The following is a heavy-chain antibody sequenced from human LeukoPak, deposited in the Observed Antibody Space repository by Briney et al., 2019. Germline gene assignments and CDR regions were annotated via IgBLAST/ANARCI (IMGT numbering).Heavy chain of an antibody. CDR1: GFTFSNYV. CDR3: ARRDIVVVVSASDY. Sequence: GESLRLSCVASGFTFSNYVIIWVRQAPGKGLEWVSGITASGDSTYYGDSVKGRFTMSRDNSKNTVYLQMNSLRVDDTAVYYCARRDIVVVVSASDYWSQGTLVTVSS. D-gene: IGHD2-15*01. V-gene: IGHV3-23*01. CDR2: ITASGDST. J-gene: IGHJ4*02.